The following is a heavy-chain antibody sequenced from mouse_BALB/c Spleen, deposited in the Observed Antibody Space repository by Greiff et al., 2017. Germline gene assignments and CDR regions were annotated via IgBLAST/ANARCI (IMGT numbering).Heavy chain of an antibody. V-gene: IGHV5-6*01. J-gene: IGHJ4*01. D-gene: IGHD1-1*01. Sequence: EVQRVESGGDLVKPGGSLKLSCAASGFTFSSYGMSWVRQTPDKRLEWVATISSGGSYTYYPDSVKGRFTISRDNAKNTLYLQMSSLKSEDTAMYYCARPVVAKDYAMDYWGQGTSVTVSS. CDR3: ARPVVAKDYAMDY. CDR2: ISSGGSYT. CDR1: GFTFSSYG.